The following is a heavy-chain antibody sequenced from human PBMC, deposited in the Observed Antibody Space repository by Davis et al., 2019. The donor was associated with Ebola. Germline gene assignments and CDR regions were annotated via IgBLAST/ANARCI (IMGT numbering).Heavy chain of an antibody. CDR2: IYPGDSDT. CDR3: ARAPYYYDVSGFYVDY. D-gene: IGHD3-22*01. Sequence: GESLKISCKGSGYGFTNYWIGWVRQMPGKGLEWMGIIYPGDSDTRYSPSFLGQATFSADKSISTAYLQWSSLRASDTATYYCARAPYYYDVSGFYVDYWGQGTLVTVSS. V-gene: IGHV5-51*01. CDR1: GYGFTNYW. J-gene: IGHJ4*02.